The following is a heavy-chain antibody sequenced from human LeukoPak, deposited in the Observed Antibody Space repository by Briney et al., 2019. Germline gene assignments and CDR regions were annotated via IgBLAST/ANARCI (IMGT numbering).Heavy chain of an antibody. CDR2: ISYTGIT. V-gene: IGHV4-39*07. CDR1: GGSMSSFY. CDR3: ARDRTGWASDF. D-gene: IGHD1-14*01. J-gene: IGHJ4*02. Sequence: SETLSLTCSVPGGSMSSFYWGWIRQPPGKGLEWIGSISYTGITAYNPSLESRVTISLDTSKNQFSLTLTSVTAADTAVYYCARDRTGWASDFWGQGTLVTVSS.